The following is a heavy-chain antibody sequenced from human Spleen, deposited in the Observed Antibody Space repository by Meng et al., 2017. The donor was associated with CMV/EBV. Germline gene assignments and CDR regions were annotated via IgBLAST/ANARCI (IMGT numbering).Heavy chain of an antibody. CDR2: IFTSGTIV. J-gene: IGHJ4*02. CDR1: GFMFSSYR. CDR3: ARDSGADMVATGDFDF. Sequence: GESLKISCAASGFMFSSYRMHWLRQTPGKGLEWVAFIFTSGTIVYYADSVKGRFTISRDNGKNTLLLQMNSLRPEDTAVYYCARDSGADMVATGDFDFWGQGTLVTVSS. D-gene: IGHD5-12*01. V-gene: IGHV3-48*04.